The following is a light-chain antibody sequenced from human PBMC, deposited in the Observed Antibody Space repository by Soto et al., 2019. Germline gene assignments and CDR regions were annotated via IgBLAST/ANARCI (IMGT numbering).Light chain of an antibody. Sequence: EIVLTQSPGTLSLSPGERATLSCRASQSVSSSYVAWYQQKPGQAPRGLIFGASIRATGIPDRFSGSGSGTDFTLTISRLEPEDFAVYYCQQYGSSQYTFGPGTKLEIK. CDR1: QSVSSSY. CDR2: GAS. CDR3: QQYGSSQYT. V-gene: IGKV3-20*01. J-gene: IGKJ2*01.